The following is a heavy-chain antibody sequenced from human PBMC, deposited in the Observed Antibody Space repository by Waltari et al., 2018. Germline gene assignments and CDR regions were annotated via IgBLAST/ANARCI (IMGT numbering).Heavy chain of an antibody. J-gene: IGHJ5*02. V-gene: IGHV4-39*07. D-gene: IGHD3-22*01. CDR1: GGSISSSSYY. CDR3: ARAYYYDSSGYYNNWFDP. Sequence: QLQLQESGPGLVKPSETLSLTCTVSGGSISSSSYYWGWIRQPPGKGLEWIGSIYYSGSTYYNPSRKSRVTISVDTSKNQFSLKLSSVTAADTAVYYCARAYYYDSSGYYNNWFDPWGQGTLVTVSS. CDR2: IYYSGST.